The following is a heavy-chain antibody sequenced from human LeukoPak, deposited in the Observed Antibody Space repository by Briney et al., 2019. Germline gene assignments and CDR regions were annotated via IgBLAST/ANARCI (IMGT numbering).Heavy chain of an antibody. Sequence: ASVKVSCKASGYTFTSYGISWVRQAPGQGLEWMGGISAYNGNTNYAQTLQGRVTMTTDTSTSTAYMELRSLRSDDTAVYYCARGEVYDILPHFDYWGQGTLVTVSS. D-gene: IGHD3-9*01. V-gene: IGHV1-18*01. CDR3: ARGEVYDILPHFDY. CDR2: ISAYNGNT. J-gene: IGHJ4*02. CDR1: GYTFTSYG.